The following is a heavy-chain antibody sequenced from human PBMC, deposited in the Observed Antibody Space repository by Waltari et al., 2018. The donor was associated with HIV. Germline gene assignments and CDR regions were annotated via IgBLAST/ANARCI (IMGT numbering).Heavy chain of an antibody. V-gene: IGHV1-69*01. J-gene: IGHJ4*02. CDR3: AGFCGSGYNPPTLTVTYFDY. CDR1: GGTFTNYA. Sequence: QVQLVQSGSELNTPGSSVSVSCKPSGGTFTNYAINWVRQAPGQARQWLGRILPIFGTSIYAQKFQGRLTLTADQSTNTAYMELRSLRSEDTAFYYCAGFCGSGYNPPTLTVTYFDYWGQGTLVSVSS. CDR2: ILPIFGTS. D-gene: IGHD3-10*01.